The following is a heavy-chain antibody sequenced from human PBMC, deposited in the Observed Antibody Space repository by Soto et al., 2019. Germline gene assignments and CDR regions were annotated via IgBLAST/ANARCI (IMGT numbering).Heavy chain of an antibody. CDR2: ISAYNGNT. J-gene: IGHJ4*02. D-gene: IGHD3-22*01. Sequence: QVQLVQSGAEVKKSGASVKVSCKASGYTFTSYGISWVRQAPGQGLEWMGWISAYNGNTNYAQKLQGRVTMTTDTSTSTAYMELRSLRSDDTAVYYCARDLPGDSSGYQGDYWGQGTLVTVSS. CDR3: ARDLPGDSSGYQGDY. CDR1: GYTFTSYG. V-gene: IGHV1-18*01.